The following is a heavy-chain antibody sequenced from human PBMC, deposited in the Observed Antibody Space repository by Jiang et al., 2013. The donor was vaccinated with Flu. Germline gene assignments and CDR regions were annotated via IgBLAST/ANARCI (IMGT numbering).Heavy chain of an antibody. J-gene: IGHJ4*02. V-gene: IGHV1-18*01. CDR1: GYTFTSYG. CDR3: ARADLNYDSSGYYYY. Sequence: SVKVSCKASGYTFTSYGISWVRQAPGQGLEWMGWISAYNGNTNYAQKLQGRVTMTTDTSTSTAYMELRSLRSDDTAVYYCARADLNYDSSGYYYYWGQGTLVTVSS. D-gene: IGHD3-22*01. CDR2: ISAYNGNT.